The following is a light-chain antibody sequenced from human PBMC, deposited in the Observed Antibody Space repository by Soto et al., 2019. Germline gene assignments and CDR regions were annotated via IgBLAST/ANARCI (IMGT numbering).Light chain of an antibody. J-gene: IGLJ1*01. V-gene: IGLV2-23*01. CDR2: EGT. CDR1: SGVVGNYNL. Sequence: QSALTQPASVSGSPGQSITISCTGTSGVVGNYNLVSWYQQHPGKAPKLMIYEGTKRPSGVSNRFSGSKSGNTASLTISGLQAEDEADYYCCSYAGSSFYVFGTGTKVTVL. CDR3: CSYAGSSFYV.